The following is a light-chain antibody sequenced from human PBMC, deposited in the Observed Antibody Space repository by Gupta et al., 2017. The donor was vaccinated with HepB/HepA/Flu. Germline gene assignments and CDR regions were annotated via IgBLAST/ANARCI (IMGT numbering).Light chain of an antibody. Sequence: EIVLTKSPGPLSLSPGERATLSCRASQSVSSSYLAWYQQKPGQAPRLLIYGASSRATGIPDRFSGSGSGTDFTLTISRLEPEDFAVYYCQQYGSSPQTFGQGTKVEIK. CDR2: GAS. CDR1: QSVSSSY. J-gene: IGKJ1*01. CDR3: QQYGSSPQT. V-gene: IGKV3-20*01.